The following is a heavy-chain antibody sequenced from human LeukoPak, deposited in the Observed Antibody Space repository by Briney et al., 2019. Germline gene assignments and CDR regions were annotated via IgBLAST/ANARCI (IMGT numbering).Heavy chain of an antibody. Sequence: GRSLRLSCAASGFTFSSYGMHWVRQGPGKGLEWVAVIWYDGSNKYYVDSVKGRFTISRDNSKNTLYLQMNSLRAEDTAVYYCAKKSQQLVRGDFDYWGQGTLVTVSS. D-gene: IGHD6-13*01. CDR3: AKKSQQLVRGDFDY. CDR1: GFTFSSYG. V-gene: IGHV3-33*06. J-gene: IGHJ4*02. CDR2: IWYDGSNK.